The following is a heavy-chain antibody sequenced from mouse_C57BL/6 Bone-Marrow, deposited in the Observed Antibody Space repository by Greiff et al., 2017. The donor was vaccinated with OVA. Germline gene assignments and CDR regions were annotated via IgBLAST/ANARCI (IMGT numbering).Heavy chain of an antibody. CDR1: GYTFTSYW. CDR3: ARGYNYAMDY. J-gene: IGHJ4*01. V-gene: IGHV1-52*01. CDR2: IDPSDSET. Sequence: QVHVKQPGAELVRPGSSVKLSCKASGYTFTSYWMHWVKQRPIQGLEWIGNIDPSDSETHYNQKFKDKATLTVDKSSSTAYMQLSSLTSEDSAVYYCARGYNYAMDYWGQGTSVTVSS. D-gene: IGHD1-2*01.